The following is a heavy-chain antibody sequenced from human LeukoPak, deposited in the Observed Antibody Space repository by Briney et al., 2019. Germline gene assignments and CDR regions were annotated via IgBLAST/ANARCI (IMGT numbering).Heavy chain of an antibody. CDR1: GGSISSYY. CDR3: ARAYSSSWCEGRWFDP. Sequence: SETLSLTCTVSGGSISSYYWSWIRQPPGKGLEWIGYIYYSGSTNYNPSLKSRVTISVDTSKNQFSLKLSSVTAADTAVYYCARAYSSSWCEGRWFDPWGQGTLVTVSS. J-gene: IGHJ5*02. D-gene: IGHD6-13*01. CDR2: IYYSGST. V-gene: IGHV4-59*01.